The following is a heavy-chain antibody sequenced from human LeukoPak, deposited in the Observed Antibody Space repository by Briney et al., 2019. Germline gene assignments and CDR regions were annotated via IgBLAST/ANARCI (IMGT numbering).Heavy chain of an antibody. D-gene: IGHD2-21*02. CDR3: ARDGDSTAPDFDF. Sequence: ASVKVSCKASGFTFTAYYLYWMRQAPGQELECVGFINLNNGATGYAQNFQGRVTMTRDTSISTAFMELSSLRSDDTAVYYCARDGDSTAPDFDFWGQGALVTVSS. CDR1: GFTFTAYY. CDR2: INLNNGAT. V-gene: IGHV1-2*02. J-gene: IGHJ4*02.